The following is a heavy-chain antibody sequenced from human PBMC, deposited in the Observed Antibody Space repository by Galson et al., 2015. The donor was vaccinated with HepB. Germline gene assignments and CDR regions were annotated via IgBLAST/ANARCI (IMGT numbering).Heavy chain of an antibody. J-gene: IGHJ4*02. V-gene: IGHV3-48*01. D-gene: IGHD3-22*01. CDR3: ARDISRAYYYDSSGKNLFDY. Sequence: SLRLSCAASGFTFSSYSMNWVRQAPGKGLEWVSYISSSSSTIYYADSVKGRFTISRDNAKNSLYLQMNSLRAEDTAVYYCARDISRAYYYDSSGKNLFDYWGQGTLVTVSS. CDR2: ISSSSSTI. CDR1: GFTFSSYS.